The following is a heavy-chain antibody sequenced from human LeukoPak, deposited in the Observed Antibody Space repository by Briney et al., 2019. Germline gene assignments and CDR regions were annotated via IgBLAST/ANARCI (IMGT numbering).Heavy chain of an antibody. CDR3: ARGPDYYDSSGRPNWFDP. J-gene: IGHJ5*02. CDR1: GGSISSYY. V-gene: IGHV4-4*07. CDR2: IYTSGST. D-gene: IGHD3-22*01. Sequence: SETLSLTCTVSGGSISSYYWSWIRQPAGKGLEWIGRIYTSGSTNYNPSLKSRVTMSVDTSKNQFSPKLSSVTAADTAVYYCARGPDYYDSSGRPNWFDPWGQGTLVTVSS.